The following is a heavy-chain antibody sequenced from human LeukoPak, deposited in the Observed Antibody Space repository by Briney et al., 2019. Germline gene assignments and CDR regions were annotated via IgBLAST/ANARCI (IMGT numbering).Heavy chain of an antibody. J-gene: IGHJ4*02. D-gene: IGHD6-19*01. CDR1: GDSINGFS. V-gene: IGHV4-59*01. Sequence: SETLTLTCTVSGDSINGFSWSWIRQSPGKGLEWIGYIYYSGSTNYNPSLKSRVTISVDTSKNQFSLKLSSVTAADTAVYYCARSVGRKWLVQGSFDYWGQGTLVTVSS. CDR2: IYYSGST. CDR3: ARSVGRKWLVQGSFDY.